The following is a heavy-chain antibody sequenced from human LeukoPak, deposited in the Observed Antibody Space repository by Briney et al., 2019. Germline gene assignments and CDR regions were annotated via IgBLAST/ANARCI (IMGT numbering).Heavy chain of an antibody. CDR2: LSGSGGST. CDR1: GFTFSSYA. Sequence: GGSLRLSCAASGFTFSSYAMSWVRQTSGKGLEWVSALSGSGGSTYYADSVKGRFTISRDNSKNTLYLQMNSLRAEDTAVYYCAKGHSPFDYWGQGTLVTVST. V-gene: IGHV3-23*01. J-gene: IGHJ4*02. CDR3: AKGHSPFDY. D-gene: IGHD2-21*01.